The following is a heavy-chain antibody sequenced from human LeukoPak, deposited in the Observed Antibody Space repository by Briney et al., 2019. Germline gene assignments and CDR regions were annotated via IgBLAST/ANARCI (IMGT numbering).Heavy chain of an antibody. CDR2: IYYSGST. CDR1: GGSISSYY. CDR3: ARDLGGPGGAFDI. J-gene: IGHJ3*02. V-gene: IGHV4-59*01. D-gene: IGHD3-10*01. Sequence: SETLSLTCTVSGGSISSYYWSWIRQPPGKGLEWIGYIYYSGSTNYNPSLKSRVTISVDTSKNQFSLKLSSVTAADTAVYYCARDLGGPGGAFDIWGQGTMVTVSS.